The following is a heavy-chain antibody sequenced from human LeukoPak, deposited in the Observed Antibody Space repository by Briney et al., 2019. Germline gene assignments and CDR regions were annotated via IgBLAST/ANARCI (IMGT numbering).Heavy chain of an antibody. Sequence: PGGSLRLSCSASGFTFSDCYVRWIRPPPGEGLEWGSYISSSGSTIYYADSVKGRFTISRDNAKNSLYLQMNSLRAEDTAVYYCARARDENWFDPWGQGTLVTVSS. V-gene: IGHV3-11*04. CDR2: ISSSGSTI. CDR1: GFTFSDCY. J-gene: IGHJ5*02. CDR3: ARARDENWFDP.